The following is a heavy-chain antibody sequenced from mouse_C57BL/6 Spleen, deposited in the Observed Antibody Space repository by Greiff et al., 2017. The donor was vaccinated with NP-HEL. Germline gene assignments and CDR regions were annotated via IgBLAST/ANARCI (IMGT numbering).Heavy chain of an antibody. J-gene: IGHJ4*01. V-gene: IGHV5-17*01. CDR2: ISSGSSTI. D-gene: IGHD2-4*01. CDR3: ARNYDYDAYYYAMDY. Sequence: EVMLVESGGGLVKPGGSLKLSCAASGFTFSDYGMHWVRQAPEKGLEWVAYISSGSSTIYYADTVKGRFTISRDNAKNTLFLQMTSLRSEDTAMYYCARNYDYDAYYYAMDYWGQGTSVTVSS. CDR1: GFTFSDYG.